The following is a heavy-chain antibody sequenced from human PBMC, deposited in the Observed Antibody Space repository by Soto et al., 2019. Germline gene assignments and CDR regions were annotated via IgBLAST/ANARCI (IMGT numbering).Heavy chain of an antibody. J-gene: IGHJ4*02. CDR3: ARDPEDSGSYYIDDY. V-gene: IGHV1-18*01. D-gene: IGHD3-10*01. CDR1: GYNFTSYG. CDR2: ISAYNGNT. Sequence: ASVKVSCKASGYNFTSYGISWVRQAPGQGLEWMGWISAYNGNTNYAQKLQGRVTMTTDTSTSTAYMELRSLRSDDTAVYYCARDPEDSGSYYIDDYWGQGTLVTVSS.